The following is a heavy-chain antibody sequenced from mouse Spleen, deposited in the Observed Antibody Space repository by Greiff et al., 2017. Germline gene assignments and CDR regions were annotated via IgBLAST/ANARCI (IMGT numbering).Heavy chain of an antibody. D-gene: IGHD1-1*02. CDR1: GYTFTSYG. CDR3: ARSGLWPDYFDY. V-gene: IGHV1-81*01. J-gene: IGHJ2*01. CDR2: IYPRSGNT. Sequence: QVQLKQSGAELARPGASVKLSCKASGYTFTSYGISWVKQRTGQGLEWIGEIYPRSGNTYYNEKFKGKATLTADKSSSTAYMELRSLTSEDSAVYFCARSGLWPDYFDYWGQGTTLTVSS.